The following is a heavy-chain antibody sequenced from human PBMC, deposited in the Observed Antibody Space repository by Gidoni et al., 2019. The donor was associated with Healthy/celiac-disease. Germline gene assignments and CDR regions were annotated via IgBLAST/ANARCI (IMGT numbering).Heavy chain of an antibody. D-gene: IGHD6-13*01. CDR3: ARDRIAAAGTHYYGMDV. J-gene: IGHJ6*02. Sequence: EVQLVESGGGLVQPGGSLRLSCAASGFTFISYSMNWVRQAPGKGLEWVSYISSSSSTIYYADSVKGRFTISRDNAKNSLYLQMNSLRAEDTAVYYCARDRIAAAGTHYYGMDVWGQGTTVTVSS. V-gene: IGHV3-48*01. CDR2: ISSSSSTI. CDR1: GFTFISYS.